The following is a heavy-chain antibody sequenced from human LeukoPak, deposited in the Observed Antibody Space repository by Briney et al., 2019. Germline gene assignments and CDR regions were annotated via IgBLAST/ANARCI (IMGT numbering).Heavy chain of an antibody. Sequence: HGESLKISCKGSGYRLTSYWISWVRQMPGKGLEWLGRIDPSDSYTNYSPSFQGHVTISADKSISTAYLQWSSLKASDTAMYYCARQYSGCDSWFDPWGQGTLVTVSS. V-gene: IGHV5-10-1*01. CDR2: IDPSDSYT. J-gene: IGHJ5*02. CDR3: ARQYSGCDSWFDP. CDR1: GYRLTSYW. D-gene: IGHD5-12*01.